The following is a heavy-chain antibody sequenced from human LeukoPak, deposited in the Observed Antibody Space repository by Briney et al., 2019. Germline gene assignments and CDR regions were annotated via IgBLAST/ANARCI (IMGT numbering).Heavy chain of an antibody. CDR2: INAGNGNT. CDR1: GYTFTSYA. V-gene: IGHV1-3*01. Sequence: ASLKVSCKASGYTFTSYAIHWVRQALGQRLEWMGWINAGNGNTKYSQKFQGRVTFTRDTSASTANMELSSLRSEDTAVYYCARSSGSGSYYAFDYWGQGTLVTVSS. J-gene: IGHJ4*02. CDR3: ARSSGSGSYYAFDY. D-gene: IGHD3-10*01.